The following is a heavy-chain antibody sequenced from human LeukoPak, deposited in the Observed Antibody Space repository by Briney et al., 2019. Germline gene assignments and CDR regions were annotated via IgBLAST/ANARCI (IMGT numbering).Heavy chain of an antibody. Sequence: GGSLRLSCAASGFTFSSYWMSWVRQAPGKGLEWVANIKQDGTEKYYVDSVRGRFTISRDNAKNSLYLQMNSLRAEDTAMYYCASPSGYSSGWNPFDHWGRGTLVTVSS. CDR3: ASPSGYSSGWNPFDH. CDR2: IKQDGTEK. D-gene: IGHD6-19*01. CDR1: GFTFSSYW. J-gene: IGHJ4*02. V-gene: IGHV3-7*01.